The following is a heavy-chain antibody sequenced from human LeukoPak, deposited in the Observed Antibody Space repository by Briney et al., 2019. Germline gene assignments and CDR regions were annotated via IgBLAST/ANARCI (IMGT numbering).Heavy chain of an antibody. CDR2: IRSNSDGGTI. D-gene: IGHD3-22*01. CDR1: GFTFSNAW. Sequence: GGSPRLSCATSGFTFSNAWMNWVRQAPGKGLEWVGRIRSNSDGGTIDYAAPVKGRFTLSRDDSKTTLYLQMNSLQTEDTAVYYCATDFYDSTWGQGTLVTVSS. CDR3: ATDFYDST. J-gene: IGHJ5*02. V-gene: IGHV3-15*07.